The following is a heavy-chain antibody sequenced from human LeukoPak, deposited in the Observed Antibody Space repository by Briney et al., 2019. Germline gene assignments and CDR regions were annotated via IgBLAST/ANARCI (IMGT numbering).Heavy chain of an antibody. D-gene: IGHD2-15*01. CDR1: GFTFSGYS. CDR3: ARDWTRYCSGGTCYSFDY. J-gene: IGHJ4*02. Sequence: GGSLRLSCVASGFTFSGYSMNWVRQAPGRGLEWVSSIGGTSRSRFYADSMKGRFTISRDNARNSLYLQMDSLRADDTAVYYCARDWTRYCSGGTCYSFDYWGQGTLVTVSS. V-gene: IGHV3-21*01. CDR2: IGGTSRSR.